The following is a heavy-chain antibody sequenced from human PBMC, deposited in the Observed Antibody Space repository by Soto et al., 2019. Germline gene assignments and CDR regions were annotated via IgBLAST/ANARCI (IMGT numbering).Heavy chain of an antibody. V-gene: IGHV3-30-3*01. Sequence: GGSLRLSCAASGFTFSSYAMHWVRQAPGKGLEWVAVISYDGSNKYYADSVKGRFTISRDNSKNTLYLQMNSLRAEDTAVYYCARGAEEATVTTYGYWGQGTLVTVSS. J-gene: IGHJ4*02. CDR3: ARGAEEATVTTYGY. D-gene: IGHD4-17*01. CDR2: ISYDGSNK. CDR1: GFTFSSYA.